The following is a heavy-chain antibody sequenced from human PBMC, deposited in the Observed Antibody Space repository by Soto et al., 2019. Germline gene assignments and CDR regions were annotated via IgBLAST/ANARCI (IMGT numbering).Heavy chain of an antibody. CDR1: GFSFSSYG. Sequence: QEQLVESGGGVVQPGTSLRLSRGASGFSFSSYGMHWVRQAPGKGLEWVAFITYDGSDTYYVDSVKGRFTVSRHNSKNTLYLQMNSLKPKDTSIYYCAKDSVFEYSFGQHGFDSWGQGTLVTVSS. J-gene: IGHJ4*02. D-gene: IGHD4-4*01. CDR2: ITYDGSDT. V-gene: IGHV3-30*18. CDR3: AKDSVFEYSFGQHGFDS.